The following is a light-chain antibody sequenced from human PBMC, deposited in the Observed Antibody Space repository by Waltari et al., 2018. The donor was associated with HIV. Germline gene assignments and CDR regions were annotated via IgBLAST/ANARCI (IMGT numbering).Light chain of an antibody. CDR3: LQYYSTPRT. CDR1: QSVLKRSNNKNY. V-gene: IGKV4-1*01. CDR2: WAS. J-gene: IGKJ1*01. Sequence: DIVMTQSPDSLAVSLGERATINCKSSQSVLKRSNNKNYLAWYQKKPGQSPKRLIYWASTRESGVPDRFSGSGSGTDFTLTISSRQAEDVAVYYCLQYYSTPRTFGQGTKVEIK.